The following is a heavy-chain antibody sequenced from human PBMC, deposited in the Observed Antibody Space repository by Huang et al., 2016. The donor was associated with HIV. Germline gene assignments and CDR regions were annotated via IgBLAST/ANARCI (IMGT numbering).Heavy chain of an antibody. Sequence: DEHLVESGGGLVQPGGSVTLTCEVYGFNFKNCWMNWVRQAPGKGMEWVANIRGDGSEKNYVDSVKGRFTIFRDNAKNLLYLKMKSLRAEDTSVYYCATNLQIVVVPPDMGYDAFDMWGQGTMVTVSS. D-gene: IGHD2-2*01. CDR3: ATNLQIVVVPPDMGYDAFDM. V-gene: IGHV3-7*01. CDR2: IRGDGSEK. CDR1: GFNFKNCW. J-gene: IGHJ3*02.